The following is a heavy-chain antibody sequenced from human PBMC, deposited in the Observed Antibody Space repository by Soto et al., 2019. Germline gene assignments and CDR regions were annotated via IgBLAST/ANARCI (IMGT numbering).Heavy chain of an antibody. J-gene: IGHJ4*02. CDR1: GYTFTNND. CDR2: MNPSSGDT. CDR3: ARALLTGAPGEYFDY. Sequence: QVPLVQSGAEVKKPGASVKVSCKASGYTFTNNDINWVRQAPGQGFEWMGWMNPSSGDTGYAQKFQGRVTLTRNTPINTAYMELRSLRSEDTAVYYCARALLTGAPGEYFDYWGQGTLVTVSS. V-gene: IGHV1-8*01. D-gene: IGHD7-27*01.